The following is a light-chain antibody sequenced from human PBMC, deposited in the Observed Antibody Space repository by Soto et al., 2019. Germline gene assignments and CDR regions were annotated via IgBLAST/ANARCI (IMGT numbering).Light chain of an antibody. CDR1: QDISNN. J-gene: IGKJ1*01. CDR3: LQHTYLWT. Sequence: DIQMNQSPSSLSASVGDSVTITCRASQDISNNLGWFQQKPGKAPKRLIYAASSLQSGVPSRFSGSGSGTEFTLTISSLQPEDFATCYCLQHTYLWTFGQGTKVDIK. CDR2: AAS. V-gene: IGKV1-17*01.